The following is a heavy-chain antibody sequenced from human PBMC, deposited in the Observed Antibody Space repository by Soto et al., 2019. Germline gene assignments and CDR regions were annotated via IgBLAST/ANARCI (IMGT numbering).Heavy chain of an antibody. D-gene: IGHD4-4*01. CDR3: ARDRVYSNYHVSSGMDV. Sequence: QVQLVQSGAEVKKPGSSVKVSCKASGGTFSSYAISWVRQAPGQGLEWMGGIIPIFGTANYAQKFQGRVTITADETTSTAYMELSSLRSEDTAVYYCARDRVYSNYHVSSGMDVWGQGTTVTVSS. V-gene: IGHV1-69*12. J-gene: IGHJ6*02. CDR1: GGTFSSYA. CDR2: IIPIFGTA.